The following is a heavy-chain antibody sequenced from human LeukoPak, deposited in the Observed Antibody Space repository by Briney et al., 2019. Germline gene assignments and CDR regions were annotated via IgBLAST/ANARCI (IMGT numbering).Heavy chain of an antibody. J-gene: IGHJ5*02. CDR1: GFTFSSYG. Sequence: GGTLRLSCAASGFTFSSYGMSWVRQAPGKGLEWVSYISSSSSTIYYADSVKGRFTISRDNAKNSLYLQMNSLRAEDTAVYYCAARLRFLRSQSVNFDPWGQGTLVTVSS. CDR3: AARLRFLRSQSVNFDP. V-gene: IGHV3-48*01. CDR2: ISSSSSTI. D-gene: IGHD4-17*01.